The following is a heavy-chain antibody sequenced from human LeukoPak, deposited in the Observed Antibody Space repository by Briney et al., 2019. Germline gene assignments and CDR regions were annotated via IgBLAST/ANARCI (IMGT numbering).Heavy chain of an antibody. J-gene: IGHJ4*02. CDR3: ARPYDSSGYLPGDY. V-gene: IGHV3-48*02. D-gene: IGHD3-22*01. CDR1: GFTFSSYN. Sequence: GRSLRLSRAASGFTFSSYNMNWVRQAPGKGLEWVSYISSSSSAIYYADSVKGRFTISRDNAKNSLYLQMNSLRDEDTAVYYCARPYDSSGYLPGDYWGQGTLVTVSS. CDR2: ISSSSSAI.